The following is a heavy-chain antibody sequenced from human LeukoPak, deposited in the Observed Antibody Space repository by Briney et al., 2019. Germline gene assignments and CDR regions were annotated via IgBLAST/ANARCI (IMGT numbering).Heavy chain of an antibody. J-gene: IGHJ5*01. CDR1: GHTLSRKY. CDR2: INPSGGGT. Sequence: RASAKVSCKASGHTLSRKYIRWAPQVPGQGLEWMGIINPSGGGTNYAQKFQGSIIMTRDTSTRTVYMELRSLTSEDTAVYHCATGSVPAAPFDSWGQGTLVTVSS. CDR3: ATGSVPAAPFDS. D-gene: IGHD2-2*01. V-gene: IGHV1-46*01.